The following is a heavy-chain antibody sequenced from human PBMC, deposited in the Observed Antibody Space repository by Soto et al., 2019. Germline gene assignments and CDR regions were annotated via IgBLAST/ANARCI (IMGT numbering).Heavy chain of an antibody. CDR2: IFYSGSP. J-gene: IGHJ4*02. CDR1: GGSISSGVYY. V-gene: IGHV4-31*03. CDR3: ATYGSGTYKPTTCDY. Sequence: PSETLSLTCTVSGGSISSGVYYWSWIRQHPGKGLEWIGYIFYSGSPYYNPSLKGRVTISVDTSKNQFSLKLSSVTAADTVVYNCATYGSGTYKPTTCDYWGQGTLVTVSS. D-gene: IGHD3-10*01.